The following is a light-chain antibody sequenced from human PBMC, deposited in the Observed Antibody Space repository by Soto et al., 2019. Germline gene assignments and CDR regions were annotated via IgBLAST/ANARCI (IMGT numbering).Light chain of an antibody. J-gene: IGKJ5*01. CDR1: QSISSY. V-gene: IGKV1-39*01. Sequence: DIQMTQSPSSLSASVGYIVTITCRASQSISSYLNWYQQKPGKAPKLLSDAASSLQSGVPSRFSGSGSGTDFTLTISSLQPEDFATYYCQQSYSTPITFGQGTRLEIK. CDR2: AAS. CDR3: QQSYSTPIT.